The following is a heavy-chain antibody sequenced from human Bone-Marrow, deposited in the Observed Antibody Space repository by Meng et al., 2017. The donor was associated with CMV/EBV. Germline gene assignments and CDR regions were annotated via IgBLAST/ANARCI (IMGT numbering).Heavy chain of an antibody. CDR1: GFTFSSYE. CDR3: ARALGYCSSTSCYTFDY. D-gene: IGHD2-2*02. Sequence: LSLTCAASGFTFSSYEMNWVRQAPGKGLEWVSYMSSSGSTIYYADSVKGRFTISRDNAKNSLYLQMNSLRAEDTAVYYCARALGYCSSTSCYTFDYWGQGTLVTVSS. J-gene: IGHJ4*02. CDR2: MSSSGSTI. V-gene: IGHV3-48*03.